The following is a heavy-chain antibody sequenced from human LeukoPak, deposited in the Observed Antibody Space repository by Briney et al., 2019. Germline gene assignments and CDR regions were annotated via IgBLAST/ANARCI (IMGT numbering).Heavy chain of an antibody. CDR1: GGSISSYY. J-gene: IGHJ6*02. Sequence: SETLSLTCTVSGGSISSYYWSWIRQPPGKGLEWIGYIYYSGSTNYNPSLKSRVAISVDTSKNQFSLKLSSVTAADTAVYYCARGARYYYYGMDVWGQGTTVTVSS. CDR3: ARGARYYYYGMDV. CDR2: IYYSGST. V-gene: IGHV4-59*01.